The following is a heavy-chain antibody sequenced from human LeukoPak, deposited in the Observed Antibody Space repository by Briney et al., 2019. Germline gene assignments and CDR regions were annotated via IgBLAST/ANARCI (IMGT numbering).Heavy chain of an antibody. CDR3: AKEGKKINYVDY. D-gene: IGHD3-16*01. V-gene: IGHV3-21*04. Sequence: GGSLRLSCAASGFTFSSYSMNWVRQAPGKGLEWVSSISSSSSYIYYADSVKGRFTISRDNSKNTLYLQMNSLRAEDTAVYYCAKEGKKINYVDYWGQGTLVTVSS. CDR1: GFTFSSYS. CDR2: ISSSSSYI. J-gene: IGHJ4*02.